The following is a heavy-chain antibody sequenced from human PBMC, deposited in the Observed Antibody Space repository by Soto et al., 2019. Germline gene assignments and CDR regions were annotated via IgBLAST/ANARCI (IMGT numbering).Heavy chain of an antibody. Sequence: QVQLVQSGAEVKKPGSSVKVSCKASGGTFSSYAISWVRQAPGQGLEWMGGIIPIFGTANYAQKLQGRTTSTAHESTCTAYIERSSMRSEDTAVYYCARGSTVTTVGDAFDIWGPATMVTVSS. CDR1: GGTFSSYA. CDR2: IIPIFGTA. J-gene: IGHJ3*02. V-gene: IGHV1-69*12. CDR3: ARGSTVTTVGDAFDI. D-gene: IGHD4-17*01.